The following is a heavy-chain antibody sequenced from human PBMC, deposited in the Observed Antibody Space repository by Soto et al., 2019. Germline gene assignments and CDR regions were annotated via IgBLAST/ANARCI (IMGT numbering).Heavy chain of an antibody. D-gene: IGHD5-12*01. V-gene: IGHV4-39*01. CDR3: ARLLRHNYYGMDV. CDR2: IYYSGST. CDR1: GGSISSSSYY. Sequence: SETQSVTCTVSGGSISSSSYYWGWIRQPPGKGLEWIGSIYYSGSTYYNPSLKSRVTISVDTSKNQFSLKLSSVTAADTAVYYCARLLRHNYYGMDVWGQGTTVTVSS. J-gene: IGHJ6*02.